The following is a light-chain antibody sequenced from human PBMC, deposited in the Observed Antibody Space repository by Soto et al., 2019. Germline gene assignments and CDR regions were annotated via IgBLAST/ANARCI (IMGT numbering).Light chain of an antibody. V-gene: IGKV1-39*01. Sequence: DXXMTQSPSSLSASVGDRVTITCRSSQSIFNYLNWYQQKPGKAPEVLIYAVSSLQIGVPSRFAGSGSGTDFTLTITDLRPEDSATYYCQQTYSELVYTFGRGTKLEIK. CDR3: QQTYSELVYT. J-gene: IGKJ2*01. CDR1: QSIFNY. CDR2: AVS.